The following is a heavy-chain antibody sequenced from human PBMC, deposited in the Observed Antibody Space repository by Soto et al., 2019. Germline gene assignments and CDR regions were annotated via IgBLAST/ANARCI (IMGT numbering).Heavy chain of an antibody. CDR3: ARGFTGSAGRFDP. J-gene: IGHJ5*02. D-gene: IGHD2-8*02. CDR1: GYKFATYW. CDR2: IYPGKSKT. V-gene: IGHV5-51*01. Sequence: PGESLKISCKGSGYKFATYWIAWVRQMPGRGLEWMGIIYPGKSKTKYSPSFQGLVTISADTSLNTAYLQWDSLRASDTAIYYCARGFTGSAGRFDPWGQGTVVTVS.